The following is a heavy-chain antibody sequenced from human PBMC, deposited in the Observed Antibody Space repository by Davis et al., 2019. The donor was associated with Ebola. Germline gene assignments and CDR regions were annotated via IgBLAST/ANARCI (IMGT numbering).Heavy chain of an antibody. CDR1: GYTFTSYG. J-gene: IGHJ6*02. D-gene: IGHD2-21*02. CDR3: ARVTAYCGGDCYYYYGMDV. V-gene: IGHV1-18*01. CDR2: RSAYNGNT. Sequence: ASVKVSCKASGYTFTSYGISWVRQAPGQGLEWMGWRSAYNGNTNYAQKLQGRVTMTTDTSTRTAYMELRSLRSDDTAVYYCARVTAYCGGDCYYYYGMDVWGQGTTVTVSS.